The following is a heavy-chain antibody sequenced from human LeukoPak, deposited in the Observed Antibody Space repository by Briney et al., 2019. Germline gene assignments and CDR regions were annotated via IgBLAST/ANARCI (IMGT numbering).Heavy chain of an antibody. CDR3: ARDRVEMATIPDYYYYMDV. CDR1: GYTFTGYY. V-gene: IGHV1-46*01. Sequence: GASVKVSCKASGYTFTGYYMHWVRQAPGQGLEWMGIINPSGGSTSYAQKFQGRVTMTRDMSTSTVYMELSSLRSEDTAVYYCARDRVEMATIPDYYYYMDVWGKGTTVTVSS. J-gene: IGHJ6*03. D-gene: IGHD5-24*01. CDR2: INPSGGST.